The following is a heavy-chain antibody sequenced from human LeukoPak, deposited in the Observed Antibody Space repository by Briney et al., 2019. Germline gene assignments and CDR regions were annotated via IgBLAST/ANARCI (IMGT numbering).Heavy chain of an antibody. D-gene: IGHD6-19*01. CDR3: ANSGSSGWYFPVY. V-gene: IGHV3-23*01. Sequence: GGSLRLSCAASGFTLSSYAMSWVRQAPGKGLEWVSAISGSGGSTYYADSVKGRFTISRDNSKNTLYLQMNSLRAEDTAVFYCANSGSSGWYFPVYWGQGTLVTVSS. CDR1: GFTLSSYA. CDR2: ISGSGGST. J-gene: IGHJ4*02.